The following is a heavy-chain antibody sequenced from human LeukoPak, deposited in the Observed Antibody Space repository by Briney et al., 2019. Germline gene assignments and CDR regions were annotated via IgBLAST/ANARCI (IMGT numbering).Heavy chain of an antibody. CDR3: AKPYGSGWYYFDY. V-gene: IGHV3-23*01. CDR1: GFTFNTYA. CDR2: ISGSGGST. Sequence: GGSLSLSCAASGFTFNTYAMSWVRQAPGKGLEWVSAISGSGGSTYYADSVKGRLTISRDNSKNTLYLQMNSLSAEDTAVYYCAKPYGSGWYYFDYWGQGTLVTVSS. J-gene: IGHJ4*02. D-gene: IGHD6-19*01.